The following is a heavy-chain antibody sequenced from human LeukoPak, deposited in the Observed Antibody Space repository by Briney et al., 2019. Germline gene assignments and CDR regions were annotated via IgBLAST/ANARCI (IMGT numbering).Heavy chain of an antibody. V-gene: IGHV3-30*03. D-gene: IGHD3-9*01. J-gene: IGHJ4*02. CDR1: GFTFSSYG. CDR2: ISYDGSNK. CDR3: ARGSRPGTGLPFDY. Sequence: PGGSLRLSCAASGFTFSSYGMHWVRQAPGKGLEWVAVISYDGSNKYYADSVKGRFTMSRDQSKDTVGLQMNSLRSEDTALYYCARGSRPGTGLPFDYWGQGTQVSVSS.